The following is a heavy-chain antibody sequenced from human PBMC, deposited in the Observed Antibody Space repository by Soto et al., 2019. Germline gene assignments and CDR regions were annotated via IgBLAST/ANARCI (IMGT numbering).Heavy chain of an antibody. V-gene: IGHV3-11*01. CDR3: ARGFLVCGGIAVAVPYFDY. J-gene: IGHJ4*02. Sequence: GGSLRLSCAASGFTFSDYYMSWIRQAPGKGLEWVSYISSSGSTIYYADSVKGRFTISRDNAKNSLYLQMNSLRAEDTAVYYCARGFLVCGGIAVAVPYFDYWGQGPLVSGST. CDR2: ISSSGSTI. D-gene: IGHD6-19*01. CDR1: GFTFSDYY.